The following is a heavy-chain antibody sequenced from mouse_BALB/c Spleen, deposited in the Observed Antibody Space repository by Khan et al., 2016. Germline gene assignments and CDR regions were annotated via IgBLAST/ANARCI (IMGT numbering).Heavy chain of an antibody. V-gene: IGHV3-1*02. D-gene: IGHD1-1*02. CDR3: ARYGYYAIDY. CDR2: LHYSGSI. J-gene: IGHJ4*01. CDR1: GYSITSGYS. Sequence: EVQLQESGPDLVKPSQSLSLTCTVTGYSITSGYSWHWIRQFPGNKLEWMGYLHYSGSINYTPSLKSQVFITRDTSKNQFCLQLNSVTAEDTATYYCARYGYYAIDYWGQGTSVTVSS.